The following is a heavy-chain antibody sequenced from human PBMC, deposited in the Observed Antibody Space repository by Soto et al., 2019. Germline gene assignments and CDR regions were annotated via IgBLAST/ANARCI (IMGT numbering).Heavy chain of an antibody. Sequence: GGSLRLSCAASGVTFSSYAMHWVRQAPGKGLEWVAVISYDGSNKYYADSVKGRFTISRDNPKNTLYLQVNSLRAEDTAMYYCVREPIGGNDYLLRLDYWGQGTLVTVSS. CDR2: ISYDGSNK. J-gene: IGHJ4*02. CDR3: VREPIGGNDYLLRLDY. V-gene: IGHV3-30-3*01. CDR1: GVTFSSYA. D-gene: IGHD5-12*01.